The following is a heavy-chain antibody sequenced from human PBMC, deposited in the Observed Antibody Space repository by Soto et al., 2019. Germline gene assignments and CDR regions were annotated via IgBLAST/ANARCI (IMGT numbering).Heavy chain of an antibody. CDR2: ISAYNGNT. D-gene: IGHD2-15*01. CDR1: GYTFTSYG. CDR3: AREDDSNYCSGGSCYSGP. J-gene: IGHJ5*02. V-gene: IGHV1-18*01. Sequence: ASVKVSCKASGYTFTSYGISWVRQAPGQGLEWMGWISAYNGNTNYAQKLQGRVTMTTDTSTSTAYMELMSLRSDDTAVYYCAREDDSNYCSGGSCYSGPWGQGTLVTVSS.